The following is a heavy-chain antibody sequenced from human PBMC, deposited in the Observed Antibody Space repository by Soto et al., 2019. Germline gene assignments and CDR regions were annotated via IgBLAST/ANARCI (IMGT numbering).Heavy chain of an antibody. CDR1: GFTFSNYA. CDR3: AKDSLRGSRVVARTQHFDY. J-gene: IGHJ4*02. D-gene: IGHD6-6*01. Sequence: PGGSLRLSCAASGFTFSNYALNWVRHAPGKGLEWVSGISGGGGGTHYTDSVKGRFTISRDNSKNTVFLQMNSLRAEDTAVYYCAKDSLRGSRVVARTQHFDYWGQGTLVTVSS. CDR2: ISGGGGGT. V-gene: IGHV3-23*01.